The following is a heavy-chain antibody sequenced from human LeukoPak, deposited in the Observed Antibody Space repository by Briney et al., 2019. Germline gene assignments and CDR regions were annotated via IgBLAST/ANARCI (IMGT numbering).Heavy chain of an antibody. J-gene: IGHJ4*02. Sequence: PGGSLRLSCAASGFTFSSYAMSWVRQAPGKGLEWVSAISGSGGSTYYADSVKSRFTISRDNSKNTLYLQMNSLRAEDTAVYYCAKDDRGRGYCSGGSCYRRGYFDYWGQGTPVTVSS. CDR1: GFTFSSYA. CDR3: AKDDRGRGYCSGGSCYRRGYFDY. CDR2: ISGSGGST. D-gene: IGHD2-15*01. V-gene: IGHV3-23*01.